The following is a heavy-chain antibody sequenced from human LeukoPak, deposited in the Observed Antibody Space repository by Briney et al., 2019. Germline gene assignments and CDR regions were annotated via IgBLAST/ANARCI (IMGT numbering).Heavy chain of an antibody. CDR3: ARALGGYSTVAGTLQDY. CDR2: INPSGGST. D-gene: IGHD6-19*01. J-gene: IGHJ4*02. V-gene: IGHV1-46*01. CDR1: GYTFTSYH. Sequence: ASVKVSCKASGYTFTSYHMHWVRQAPGQGLEWMGIINPSGGSTSYAQKFQGRVTMTRDTSTSTVYMELSSLRSEDTAVYYCARALGGYSTVAGTLQDYWGQGTLVTVSS.